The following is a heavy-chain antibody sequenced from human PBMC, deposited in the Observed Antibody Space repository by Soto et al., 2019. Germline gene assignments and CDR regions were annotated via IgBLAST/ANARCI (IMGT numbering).Heavy chain of an antibody. CDR3: ARAQYCSGGSCYSYFDY. CDR2: IYYSGIT. V-gene: IGHV4-30-4*01. J-gene: IGHJ4*02. D-gene: IGHD2-15*01. Sequence: SETLSLTCAVSGASISGGCYYWSCILQPPGRGLEWVGYIYYSGITYYTPSLKGRCTISVDMSKNQFSLRLSSVTAADTAIYYCARAQYCSGGSCYSYFDYWGQGTLDTVSS. CDR1: GASISGGCYY.